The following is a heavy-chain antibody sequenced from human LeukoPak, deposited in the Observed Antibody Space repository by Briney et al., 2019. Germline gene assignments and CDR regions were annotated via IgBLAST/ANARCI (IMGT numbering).Heavy chain of an antibody. Sequence: GGSLRLSCAASGFTFSSYGMSWVRQAPGKGLEWVSALSGSGGSTYYADSVKGRFTISRDNSKNTLYLQMNSLRAEDTAVYYCAKKTYYYDSSGYYPTSSFDYWGQGTLVTVSS. CDR3: AKKTYYYDSSGYYPTSSFDY. CDR2: LSGSGGST. D-gene: IGHD3-22*01. V-gene: IGHV3-23*01. J-gene: IGHJ4*02. CDR1: GFTFSSYG.